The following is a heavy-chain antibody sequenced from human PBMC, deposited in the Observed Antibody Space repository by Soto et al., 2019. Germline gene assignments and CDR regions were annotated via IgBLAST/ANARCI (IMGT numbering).Heavy chain of an antibody. Sequence: ASVKVSCKASGYTFSNYAIHWVRQAPGQRLEWMGWISAVNGNTKYSERFQGRVTFTTDTSASTAYMELSSLRSEDTAVFYCARDRIAVAGTFDYWGQGTLVTVSS. D-gene: IGHD6-19*01. V-gene: IGHV1-3*01. J-gene: IGHJ4*02. CDR3: ARDRIAVAGTFDY. CDR1: GYTFSNYA. CDR2: ISAVNGNT.